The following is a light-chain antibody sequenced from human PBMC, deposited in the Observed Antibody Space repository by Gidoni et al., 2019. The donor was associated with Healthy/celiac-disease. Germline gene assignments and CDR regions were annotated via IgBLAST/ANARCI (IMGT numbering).Light chain of an antibody. CDR1: QSISSW. J-gene: IGKJ1*01. CDR3: QQYNSSPT. Sequence: DLPMTQSPSTLSASVGDRVTITCRASQSISSWLAWYQQKPGKAPKLLIYDASSLESGVPSRFSGSGSGTEFTLTISSLQPDDFATYYCQQYNSSPTFGQGTKVEIK. V-gene: IGKV1-5*01. CDR2: DAS.